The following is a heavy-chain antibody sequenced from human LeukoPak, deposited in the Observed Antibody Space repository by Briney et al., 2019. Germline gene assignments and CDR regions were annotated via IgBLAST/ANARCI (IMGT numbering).Heavy chain of an antibody. D-gene: IGHD3-9*01. V-gene: IGHV1-18*01. CDR1: GYTFSIYG. Sequence: GASVKVSCKASGYTFSIYGISWVRQAPGQGLEWMGWISTYNGDTNYAQKLQGRLTMTTDTSTSTAYMELRSLRSDDTAVYYCARCRWYYDILTGYCYFDYWGQGTLVTVSS. CDR3: ARCRWYYDILTGYCYFDY. CDR2: ISTYNGDT. J-gene: IGHJ4*02.